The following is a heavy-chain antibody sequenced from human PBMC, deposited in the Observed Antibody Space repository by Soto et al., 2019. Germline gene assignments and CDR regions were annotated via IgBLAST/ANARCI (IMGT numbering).Heavy chain of an antibody. CDR3: AKDNDLDRDGPFDY. CDR1: GFSFGDYG. D-gene: IGHD2-2*03. Sequence: EMQLVESGGGSVQPGRSLRLSCAASGFSFGDYGKHWVRQGPGKGLEWVSGISWNSGDIYYADSVKGRFTISRDNAKKSLYLQMNSLRTEDTALYYCAKDNDLDRDGPFDYWGQGILVTVSS. J-gene: IGHJ4*02. CDR2: ISWNSGDI. V-gene: IGHV3-9*01.